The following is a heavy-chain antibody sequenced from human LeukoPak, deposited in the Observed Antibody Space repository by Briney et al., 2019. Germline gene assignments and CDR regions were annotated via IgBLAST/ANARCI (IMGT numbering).Heavy chain of an antibody. CDR3: ARDLHLGWFDS. V-gene: IGHV4-59*01. CDR2: IHYGENT. CDR1: GDSINSYY. J-gene: IGHJ5*01. Sequence: SETLSLTCTVSGDSINSYYWNWLRQPPGKGLEWLGYIHYGENTNYNPSLKSRVTISLDTSRKFFSLNLSSVTAADTAVYYCARDLHLGWFDSWGQGTLVHVSS. D-gene: IGHD7-27*01.